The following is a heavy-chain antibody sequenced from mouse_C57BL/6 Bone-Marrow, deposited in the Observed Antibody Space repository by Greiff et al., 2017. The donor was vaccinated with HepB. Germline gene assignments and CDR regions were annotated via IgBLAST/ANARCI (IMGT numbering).Heavy chain of an antibody. CDR2: IDPSDSYT. V-gene: IGHV1-50*01. J-gene: IGHJ3*01. CDR3: ASYPDGYYERFAY. Sequence: QVQLQHPGAELVKPGASVKLSCKASGYTFTSYWMQWVKQRPGQGLEWIGEIDPSDSYTNYNQKFKGKATLTVDTSSSTAYMQLSSLTSEDSAVYYCASYPDGYYERFAYWGQGTLVTVSA. D-gene: IGHD2-3*01. CDR1: GYTFTSYW.